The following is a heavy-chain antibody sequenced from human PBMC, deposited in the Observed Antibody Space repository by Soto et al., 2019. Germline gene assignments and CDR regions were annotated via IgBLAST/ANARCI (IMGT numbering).Heavy chain of an antibody. Sequence: SETLSLTCPVSGGSISSGDYYWSWIRQPPGKGLEWIGYIYYSGSTYYNPSLKSRVTISVDTSKNQFSLKLSSVTAADTAVYYWHRQKLDNYDGSADFQQWGQGSRV. CDR3: HRQKLDNYDGSADFQQ. CDR1: GGSISSGDYY. D-gene: IGHD3-22*01. J-gene: IGHJ1*01. CDR2: IYYSGST. V-gene: IGHV4-30-4*01.